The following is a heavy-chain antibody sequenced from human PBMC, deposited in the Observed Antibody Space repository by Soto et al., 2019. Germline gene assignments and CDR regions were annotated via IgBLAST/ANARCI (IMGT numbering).Heavy chain of an antibody. D-gene: IGHD4-17*01. CDR2: ISVRGDYR. J-gene: IGHJ3*01. Sequence: EGQLLQSGGGLVQPGESLRVSCAASGFTFISSGMSWVRQAPGKGLEWVSSISVRGDYRYYADSVKGRFTISRDNSKNTLYLQMNSLTAEDTAVYYCANHGGFDFWGQGTMVAVSS. CDR1: GFTFISSG. CDR3: ANHGGFDF. V-gene: IGHV3-23*01.